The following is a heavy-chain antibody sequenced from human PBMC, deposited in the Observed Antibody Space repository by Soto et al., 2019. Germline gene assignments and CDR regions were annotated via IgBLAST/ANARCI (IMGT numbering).Heavy chain of an antibody. CDR3: ASPGDLGDGYIFPF. J-gene: IGHJ4*02. D-gene: IGHD3-10*01. CDR1: GYSFTSHY. CDR2: IYPGGVNI. V-gene: IGHV1-46*03. Sequence: ASVKVSCKAIGYSFTSHYMHWVRQAPGQGLEWMGTIYPGGVNIGYAQKFKGRVTMTKDTSTSTVYMELSGLRSDDTAVYYCASPGDLGDGYIFPFWGRGPLATVSS.